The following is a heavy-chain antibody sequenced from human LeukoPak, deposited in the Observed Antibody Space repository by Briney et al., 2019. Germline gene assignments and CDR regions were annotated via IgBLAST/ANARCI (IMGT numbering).Heavy chain of an antibody. J-gene: IGHJ4*02. Sequence: AETLSLTCTVSGYSIRSAYYWCWIRQPPGKGLEGIGTIYQSGSTSYNPSLKSRVTILVDTSKNQFSLKLSSVTAADTAVYYCAREGYELYFDYWGQGTLVTVSS. CDR2: IYQSGST. D-gene: IGHD2-15*01. V-gene: IGHV4-38-2*02. CDR1: GYSIRSAYY. CDR3: AREGYELYFDY.